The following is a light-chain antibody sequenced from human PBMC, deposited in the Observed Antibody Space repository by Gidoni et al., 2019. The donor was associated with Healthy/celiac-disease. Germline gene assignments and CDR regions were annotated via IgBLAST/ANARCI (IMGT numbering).Light chain of an antibody. CDR1: QDISNY. V-gene: IGKV1-33*01. CDR3: QQYDNLPVT. CDR2: DAS. Sequence: DIQLTQSLSSLSASVGDRVTITCQASQDISNYLNWSQQKPGKAPKLLIYDASNLETGVPSRFSGSGSGTDFTFTISSLQPEDIATYYCQQYDNLPVTFGGGTKVEIK. J-gene: IGKJ4*01.